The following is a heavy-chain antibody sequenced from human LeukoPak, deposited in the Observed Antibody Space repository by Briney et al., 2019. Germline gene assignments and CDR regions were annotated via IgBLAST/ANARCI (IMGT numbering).Heavy chain of an antibody. CDR2: VRYDGSNE. V-gene: IGHV3-30*02. Sequence: GGSLRLSCAASGFVFSNYGMHWVRQAPGKGLEWVTFVRYDGSNEYYADSVKGRFTISRDNSKNTLYLQMSSLTTEDTGVYSCAKDSNSGYVSVGPNYWGLGTLVTVSS. D-gene: IGHD5-12*01. CDR3: AKDSNSGYVSVGPNY. CDR1: GFVFSNYG. J-gene: IGHJ4*02.